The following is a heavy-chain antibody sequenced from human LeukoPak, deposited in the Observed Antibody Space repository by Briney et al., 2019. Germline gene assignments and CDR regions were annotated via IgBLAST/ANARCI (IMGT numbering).Heavy chain of an antibody. D-gene: IGHD3-22*01. J-gene: IGHJ6*03. CDR1: GGSISSGSYY. CDR3: ASQGGITMIPGYYYYYMDV. V-gene: IGHV4-61*02. CDR2: IYTSGST. Sequence: SKTLSLTCTVSGGSISSGSYYWSWIRQPAGKGLEWIGRIYTSGSTKYNPSLKSRVTISVDTSKNQFSLKLSSVTAADTAVYYCASQGGITMIPGYYYYYMDVWGKGTTVTVSS.